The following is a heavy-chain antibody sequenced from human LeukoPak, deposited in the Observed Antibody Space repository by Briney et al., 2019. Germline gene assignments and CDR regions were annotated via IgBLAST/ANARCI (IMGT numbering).Heavy chain of an antibody. V-gene: IGHV4-59*01. CDR3: ARDQGSYYGVDV. Sequence: SETLSLTCTVSGGSISSYYWNWIRQPPGKGLEWIGYVFHSGSTNYHPSLESRVTISADTSKNQFSLKLSSVTAADTAVYYCARDQGSYYGVDVWGQGTTVTVSS. CDR2: VFHSGST. CDR1: GGSISSYY. J-gene: IGHJ6*02.